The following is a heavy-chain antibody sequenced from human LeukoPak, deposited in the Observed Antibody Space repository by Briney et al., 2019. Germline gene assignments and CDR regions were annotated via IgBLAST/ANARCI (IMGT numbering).Heavy chain of an antibody. V-gene: IGHV1-2*02. J-gene: IGHJ4*02. CDR2: IHPRSGDT. D-gene: IGHD3-16*01. CDR1: GYSFTAFY. Sequence: ASVKVSCKASGYSFTAFYLHWVRQAPGQGLEWMGWIHPRSGDTTYAQKFQGRVTLTRDTSISTAYMDLSSLRSDDTAVYYCARDGDYGTGSCYRGCIDSWGQGTPVTVSP. CDR3: ARDGDYGTGSCYRGCIDS.